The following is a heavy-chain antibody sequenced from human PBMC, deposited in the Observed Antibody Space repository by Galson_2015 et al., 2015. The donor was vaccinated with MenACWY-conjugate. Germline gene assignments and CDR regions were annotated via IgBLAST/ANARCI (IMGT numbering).Heavy chain of an antibody. CDR2: ISDRGTYT. J-gene: IGHJ1*01. CDR1: GFTFNNYA. CDR3: GKDKVAVIAMAIEH. Sequence: SLRLSCAASGFTFNNYAMNWLRQAPGKGLEWLSVISDRGTYTAYADSVKGRFAISRDNSKDTVFLQMTSLGVEDTAIYFCGKDKVAVIAMAIEHSGQGALVSVSS. D-gene: IGHD5-18*01. V-gene: IGHV3-23*01.